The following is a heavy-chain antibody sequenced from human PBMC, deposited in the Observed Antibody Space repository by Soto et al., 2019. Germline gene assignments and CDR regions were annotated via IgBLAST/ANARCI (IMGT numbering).Heavy chain of an antibody. D-gene: IGHD3-22*01. V-gene: IGHV1-69*06. J-gene: IGHJ4*02. CDR2: IIPIFGTA. CDR3: AISYYDSSGYYHYFDY. Sequence: SVKVSCKASGGTFSSYAISWVRQAPGQGLEWMGGIIPIFGTANYAQKFQGRVTITADKSTSTAYMELSSLRSEDTAVYYCAISYYDSSGYYHYFDYWGQGTLVTVSS. CDR1: GGTFSSYA.